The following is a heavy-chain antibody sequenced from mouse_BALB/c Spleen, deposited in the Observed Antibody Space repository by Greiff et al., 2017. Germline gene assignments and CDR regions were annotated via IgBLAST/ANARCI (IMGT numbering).Heavy chain of an antibody. V-gene: IGHV1-7*01. J-gene: IGHJ3*01. CDR3: AREDGAY. Sequence: QVQLQQPGAELVRPGASVKLSCKASGYTFTSYWMHWVKQRPGQGLEWIGYINPSTGYTEYNQKFKDKATLTADKSSSTAYMQLSSLTSEDSAVYYCAREDGAYWGQGTLVTVSA. CDR1: GYTFTSYW. CDR2: INPSTGYT. D-gene: IGHD2-3*01.